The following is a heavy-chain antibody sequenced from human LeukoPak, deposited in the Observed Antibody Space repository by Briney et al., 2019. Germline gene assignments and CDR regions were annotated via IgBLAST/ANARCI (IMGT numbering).Heavy chain of an antibody. D-gene: IGHD3-22*01. CDR3: ARYYYDSSGYYYDY. Sequence: SETLSLTCTVSGGSISSGGYYWSWIRQPPGKGLEWIGYIYYSGSTHYNPSLKSRVTISVDTSKNQFSLKLSSVTAADTAVYYCARYYYDSSGYYYDYWGQGTLVTVSS. CDR2: IYYSGST. J-gene: IGHJ4*02. CDR1: GGSISSGGYY. V-gene: IGHV4-30-4*01.